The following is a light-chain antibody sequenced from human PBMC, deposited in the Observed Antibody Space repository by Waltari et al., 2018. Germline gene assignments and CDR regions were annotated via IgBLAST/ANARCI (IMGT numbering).Light chain of an antibody. V-gene: IGLV2-14*03. CDR3: SSYTSSLTLV. Sequence: QSALTQPASVSGSPGQSLTISCTGTSNDVGGYTYVSWYQQHPGKAPQLMIYDVSNRPSGVSNRFSGSKSGNTASLTISGLQAEDEADYYCSSYTSSLTLVFGGGTKLTVL. CDR1: SNDVGGYTY. CDR2: DVS. J-gene: IGLJ3*02.